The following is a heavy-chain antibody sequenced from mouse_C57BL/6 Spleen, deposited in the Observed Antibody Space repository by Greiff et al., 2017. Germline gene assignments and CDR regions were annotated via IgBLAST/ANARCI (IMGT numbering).Heavy chain of an antibody. Sequence: QVQLKESGAELARPGASVKLSCKASGYTFTSYGISWVKQRTGQGLEWIGEIYPRSGNTYYNEKFKGKATLTADKSSSTAYMELRSLTSEDSAVYFCARRGTTAVGYFDVWGTGTTVTVSS. D-gene: IGHD1-2*01. J-gene: IGHJ1*03. CDR3: ARRGTTAVGYFDV. CDR2: IYPRSGNT. CDR1: GYTFTSYG. V-gene: IGHV1-81*01.